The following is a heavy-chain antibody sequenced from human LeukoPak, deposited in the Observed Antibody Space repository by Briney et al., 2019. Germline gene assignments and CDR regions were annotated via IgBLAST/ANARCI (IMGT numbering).Heavy chain of an antibody. Sequence: GGSLRLSCAASGFTFSSYAMHWVRQAPGKGLGWVAVISYDGSNEYYADSVKGRFTISRDNSKNTLYLQMNSLRAEDTAVYYCARDMSPSRIVWFDYWGQVTLVTDSS. CDR2: ISYDGSNE. D-gene: IGHD6-13*01. V-gene: IGHV3-30*04. J-gene: IGHJ4*02. CDR1: GFTFSSYA. CDR3: ARDMSPSRIVWFDY.